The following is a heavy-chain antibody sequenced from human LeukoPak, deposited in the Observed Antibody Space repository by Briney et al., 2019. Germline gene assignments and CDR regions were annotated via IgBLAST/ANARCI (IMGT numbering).Heavy chain of an antibody. J-gene: IGHJ4*02. CDR1: GYTFTDYY. V-gene: IGHV1-69-2*01. CDR2: VDPEDGET. Sequence: ASVKISCKVSGYTFTDYYMHWVQQAPGKGLEWMGLVDPEDGETIYAEKFQGRVTITADTSTDTAYMELSSLRSEDTAVYYCATGKAAITPYYFDYWGQGTLVTVSS. D-gene: IGHD6-6*01. CDR3: ATGKAAITPYYFDY.